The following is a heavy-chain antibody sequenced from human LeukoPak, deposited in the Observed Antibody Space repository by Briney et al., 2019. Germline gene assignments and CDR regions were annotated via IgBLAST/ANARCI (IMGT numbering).Heavy chain of an antibody. CDR2: IYTSGST. Sequence: PSETLSLTCTVSGGSISSYYWSWIRQPAGKGLEWIGRIYTSGSTNYNPSLKSRVTMSVDTSKNQFSLKLSSVTAADTAVYYCARDQYYYDSSGYGGLYYFDYWGQGTLVSVSS. D-gene: IGHD3-22*01. CDR3: ARDQYYYDSSGYGGLYYFDY. J-gene: IGHJ4*02. V-gene: IGHV4-4*07. CDR1: GGSISSYY.